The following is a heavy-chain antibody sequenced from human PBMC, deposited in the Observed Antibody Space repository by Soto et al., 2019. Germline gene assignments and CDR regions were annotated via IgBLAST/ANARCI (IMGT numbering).Heavy chain of an antibody. D-gene: IGHD3-10*01. Sequence: QVQLVESGGGVVQPGRSLRLSCAASGFTFSSYGMHWVRQAPGKGLEWVAVISYDGSNKYYADSVKGRFTISRDNSKNSLYLQMNSLRAEDTAVYYCAQDLKLITMVRGVIRSYGMVVWGQGTTVTVSS. CDR1: GFTFSSYG. CDR3: AQDLKLITMVRGVIRSYGMVV. CDR2: ISYDGSNK. J-gene: IGHJ6*02. V-gene: IGHV3-30*18.